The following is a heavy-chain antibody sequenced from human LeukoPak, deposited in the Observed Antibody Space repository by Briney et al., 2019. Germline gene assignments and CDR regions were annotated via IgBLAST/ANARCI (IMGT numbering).Heavy chain of an antibody. V-gene: IGHV3-21*04. CDR3: ARGIQYYDFWSGYSYYYYYGMDV. Sequence: GGSLRLSCAASGFTFSSYNMSWVRQAPGKGLEWVSYISSSTSYIYYADSVKGRFTISRDNTKNSLYLQMNSLRAEDTAVYYCARGIQYYDFWSGYSYYYYYGMDVWGQGTTVTVSS. CDR1: GFTFSSYN. J-gene: IGHJ6*02. CDR2: ISSSTSYI. D-gene: IGHD3-3*01.